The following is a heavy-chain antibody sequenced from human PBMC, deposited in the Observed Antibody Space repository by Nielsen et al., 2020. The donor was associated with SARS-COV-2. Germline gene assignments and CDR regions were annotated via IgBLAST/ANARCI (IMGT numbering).Heavy chain of an antibody. Sequence: SETLSLTCTVSGGSISSYYWSWIRQPPGKGLEWIGYIYYSGSTNYNPSLKSRVTISVDTSKNQFSLKLSSVTAADAAVYYCARVSGYSNYYYYYYGMDVWGQGTTVTVSS. D-gene: IGHD4-11*01. CDR3: ARVSGYSNYYYYYYGMDV. J-gene: IGHJ6*02. V-gene: IGHV4-59*01. CDR1: GGSISSYY. CDR2: IYYSGST.